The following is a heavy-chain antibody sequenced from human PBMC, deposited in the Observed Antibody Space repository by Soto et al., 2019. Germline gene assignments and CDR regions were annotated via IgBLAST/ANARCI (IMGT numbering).Heavy chain of an antibody. CDR3: ARGGPKERYYYYYYGMDV. CDR2: TYYRSKWYN. V-gene: IGHV6-1*01. CDR1: GDSVSSNSAA. Sequence: SQTLSLTCAISGDSVSSNSAAWNWIRQSPSRGLEWLGRTYYRSKWYNDYAVSVKSRITINPDTSKNQFSLQLNSVTPEDTAVYYCARGGPKERYYYYYYGMDVWGQGTTVTVSS. D-gene: IGHD1-1*01. J-gene: IGHJ6*02.